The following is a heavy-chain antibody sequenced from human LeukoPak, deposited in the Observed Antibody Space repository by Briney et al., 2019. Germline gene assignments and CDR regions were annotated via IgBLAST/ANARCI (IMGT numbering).Heavy chain of an antibody. CDR2: IDPSDSYT. V-gene: IGHV5-10-1*01. CDR1: GYSFTSYW. J-gene: IGHJ6*02. CDR3: AIEYYYYYGMDV. Sequence: GESLRTSCKGSGYSFTSYWISWVRQMPGKGLEWMGRIDPSDSYTNYSPSFQGHVTISADKSISTAYLQWSSLKASDTAMYYCAIEYYYYYGMDVWGHVITVTVSS.